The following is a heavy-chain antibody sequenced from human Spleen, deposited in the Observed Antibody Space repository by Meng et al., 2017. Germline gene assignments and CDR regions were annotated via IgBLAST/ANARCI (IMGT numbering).Heavy chain of an antibody. CDR2: INHSGST. J-gene: IGHJ4*02. Sequence: QVPLQQWGSGLFKTSETLSLTCVVSGGSFSDYYWSWIRQPPGKGLEWIGEINHSGSTNYNPSLESRATISVDTSQNNLSLKLSSVTAADSAVYYCARGPTTMAHDFDYWGQGTLVTASS. CDR3: ARGPTTMAHDFDY. CDR1: GGSFSDYY. D-gene: IGHD4-11*01. V-gene: IGHV4-34*01.